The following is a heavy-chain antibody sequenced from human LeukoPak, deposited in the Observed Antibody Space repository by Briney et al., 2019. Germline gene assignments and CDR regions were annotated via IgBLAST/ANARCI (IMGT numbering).Heavy chain of an antibody. CDR2: ISYDGSNK. J-gene: IGHJ4*02. CDR3: ARAPNLYSSSDY. V-gene: IGHV3-30-3*01. CDR1: GFTFSSYA. D-gene: IGHD6-6*01. Sequence: GRSLRLSCAASGFTFSSYAMHWARQAPGKGLEWVAVISYDGSNKYYADSVKGRFTISRDNSKNTLYLQMNSLRAEDTAVYYCARAPNLYSSSDYWGQGTLVTVSS.